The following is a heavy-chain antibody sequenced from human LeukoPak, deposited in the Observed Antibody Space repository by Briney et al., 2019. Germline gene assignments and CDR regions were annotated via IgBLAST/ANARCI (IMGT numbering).Heavy chain of an antibody. J-gene: IGHJ6*03. V-gene: IGHV4-38-2*02. D-gene: IGHD6-13*01. Sequence: SETLSLTCTVSGYSISSGYYWGWIRQPPGKGLEWIGSIYHSGSTYYNPSLKSRVTISVDTSKNQFSLKLSSVTAADTAVYYCARDSTPAAGPLYYYYYYMDVWGKGTTVTVSS. CDR2: IYHSGST. CDR3: ARDSTPAAGPLYYYYYYMDV. CDR1: GYSISSGYY.